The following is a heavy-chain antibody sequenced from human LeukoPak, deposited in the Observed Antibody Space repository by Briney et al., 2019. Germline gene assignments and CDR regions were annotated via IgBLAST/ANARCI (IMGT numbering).Heavy chain of an antibody. CDR2: ISYDGSNK. CDR3: ARDRRELLPPYDY. D-gene: IGHD1-26*01. Sequence: PGRSLRLSCAASGFTFSSYAMHWVRQAPGKGLEWVAVISYDGSNKYYADSVKGRFTISRDNAKNSLYLQMNSLRAEDTAAYYCARDRRELLPPYDYWGQGTLVTVSS. CDR1: GFTFSSYA. J-gene: IGHJ4*02. V-gene: IGHV3-30*04.